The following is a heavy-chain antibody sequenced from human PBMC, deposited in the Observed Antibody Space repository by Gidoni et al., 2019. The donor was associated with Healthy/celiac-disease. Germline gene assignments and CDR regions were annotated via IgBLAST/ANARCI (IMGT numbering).Heavy chain of an antibody. D-gene: IGHD3-10*01. CDR2: IIPIFGTA. V-gene: IGHV1-69*06. J-gene: IGHJ6*02. CDR1: GSTFSSYA. CDR3: AREPYGSGRSLYYYYGMDV. Sequence: QVQLVQSGAEVKKPGSSVKVSCKASGSTFSSYAISWVRQAPGQGLEWMGGIIPIFGTANYAQKFQGRVTITADKSTSTAYMELSSLRSEDTAVYYCAREPYGSGRSLYYYYGMDVWGQGTTVTVSS.